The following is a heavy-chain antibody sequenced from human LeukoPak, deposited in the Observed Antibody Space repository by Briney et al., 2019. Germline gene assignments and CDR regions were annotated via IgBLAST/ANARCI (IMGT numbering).Heavy chain of an antibody. CDR1: GGSISSYY. CDR2: IYTSGST. V-gene: IGHV4-4*07. J-gene: IGHJ5*02. D-gene: IGHD2-2*01. CDR3: ARDSPEGGDCSSTSCYVFENWFDP. Sequence: PSETLSLTCTVSGGSISSYYWSWIRQPAGKGLEWIGRIYTSGSTNYNPSLKSRVTMSVDTSKNQFSLKLSSVTAADTAVYYCARDSPEGGDCSSTSCYVFENWFDPWGQGTLVTVSS.